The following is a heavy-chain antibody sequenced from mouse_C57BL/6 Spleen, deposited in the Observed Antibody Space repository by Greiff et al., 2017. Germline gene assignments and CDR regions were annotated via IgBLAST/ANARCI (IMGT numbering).Heavy chain of an antibody. V-gene: IGHV1-50*01. CDR1: GYTFNSYW. J-gene: IGHJ2*01. D-gene: IGHD1-1*01. CDR2: IDPSDSYP. CDR3: ARGFYYSGSRPYYFDY. Sequence: QVQLQQPGAELVKPGASVKLSCKASGYTFNSYWMQWVKQRPGQGLEWIGEIDPSDSYPKYNPKFQGKATLTAETSSSTAYMQLSSLTSEDSAVYYCARGFYYSGSRPYYFDYWGQGTTLTVSS.